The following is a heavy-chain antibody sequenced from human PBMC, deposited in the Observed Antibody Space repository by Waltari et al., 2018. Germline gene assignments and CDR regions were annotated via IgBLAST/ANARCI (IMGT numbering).Heavy chain of an antibody. D-gene: IGHD1-26*01. Sequence: QVHLVQSGAEVKKPGASVKVSCKASGYSFTGFAIHWVRQAPGQRLECMGWINAGNGNIKYSQKFQGRVTVTGDTSASTVYMERSSLTPEDTAVYYCARDGGFSVGATKFDYWGQEPWSPSPQ. CDR2: INAGNGNI. CDR3: ARDGGFSVGATKFDY. J-gene: IGHJ5*01. CDR1: GYSFTGFA. V-gene: IGHV1-3*01.